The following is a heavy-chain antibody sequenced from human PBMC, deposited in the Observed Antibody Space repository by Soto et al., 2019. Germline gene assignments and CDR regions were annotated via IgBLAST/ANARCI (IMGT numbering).Heavy chain of an antibody. Sequence: QVQLVQSGAEVKKPGASVKVSCKASGYTFTSYGISWVRQAPGQGLEWMGWISAYNGNTNYAQKLQGRVTMTTDTSTSTAYMELRSLRSDDTAVYYCARDPLALADPTETSNWFDPWGQGTLVTVSS. CDR3: ARDPLALADPTETSNWFDP. CDR2: ISAYNGNT. CDR1: GYTFTSYG. V-gene: IGHV1-18*01. D-gene: IGHD3-3*02. J-gene: IGHJ5*02.